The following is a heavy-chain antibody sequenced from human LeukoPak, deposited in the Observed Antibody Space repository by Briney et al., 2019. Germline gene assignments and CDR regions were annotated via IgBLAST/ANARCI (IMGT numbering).Heavy chain of an antibody. D-gene: IGHD5-18*01. J-gene: IGHJ5*02. V-gene: IGHV1-24*01. CDR3: ATDRGYSYGSNWFDP. CDR1: GYTLTELS. Sequence: ASVKVSCKVSGYTLTELSMHWVRQAPGKGLEWMGGFDPEDGETIYAQKFQGRVTMTEDTSTDTAYMELSSLRSEDTAVYYCATDRGYSYGSNWFDPWGQGTLVTVSP. CDR2: FDPEDGET.